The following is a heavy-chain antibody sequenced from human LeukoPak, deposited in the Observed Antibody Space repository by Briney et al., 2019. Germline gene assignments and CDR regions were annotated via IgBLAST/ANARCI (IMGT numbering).Heavy chain of an antibody. CDR3: AKVRLLLSSWDDVFES. V-gene: IGHV3-30*02. J-gene: IGHJ3*02. CDR1: GFKFSSFG. Sequence: GGSLRLSCAASGFKFSSFGMHLVRQAPGKGLDWVASIRFDGNNKYYSDSVKGRFTISRDNSKNTLFLQMDSLRPEDTSIYYCAKVRLLLSSWDDVFESWGQGTMVTVSS. CDR2: IRFDGNNK. D-gene: IGHD6-13*01.